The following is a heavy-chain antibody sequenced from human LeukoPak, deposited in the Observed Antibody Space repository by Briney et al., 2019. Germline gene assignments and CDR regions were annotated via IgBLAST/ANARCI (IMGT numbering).Heavy chain of an antibody. CDR3: AKDLCGGDCYIHDY. Sequence: PGGSLRLSCAASGFTFDDYAMHWVRQAPGKGLEWVSLISGDGGSTYYAVSVKGRFTISRDNSKNSLYLQMNSLRTEDTALYYCAKDLCGGDCYIHDYWGQGTLVTVSS. J-gene: IGHJ4*02. V-gene: IGHV3-43*02. CDR1: GFTFDDYA. CDR2: ISGDGGST. D-gene: IGHD2-21*02.